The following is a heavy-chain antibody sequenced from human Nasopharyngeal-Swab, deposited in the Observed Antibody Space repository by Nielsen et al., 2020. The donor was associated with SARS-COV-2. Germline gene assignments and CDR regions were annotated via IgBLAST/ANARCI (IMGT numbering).Heavy chain of an antibody. V-gene: IGHV3-23*01. Sequence: GGSLRPPSVASGFTFSSCAMTWVPQAPGKGPPWLSTTSGSGNRTYYADSVKGRFTISRDNSQNTLYLQMNSLRAEDTAVYYCAKDFRHNYDYWSGYFTNWGQGTLVTVSS. CDR1: GFTFSSCA. D-gene: IGHD3-3*01. CDR2: TSGSGNRT. CDR3: AKDFRHNYDYWSGYFTN. J-gene: IGHJ4*02.